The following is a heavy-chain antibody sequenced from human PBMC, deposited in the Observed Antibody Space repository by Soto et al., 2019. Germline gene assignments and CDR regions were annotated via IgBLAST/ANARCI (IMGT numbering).Heavy chain of an antibody. CDR1: GFSLTTSGVG. CDR2: TYWDDDK. D-gene: IGHD3-3*01. V-gene: IGHV2-5*02. Sequence: QITLNESGPTQVKPRQTLTLTCTFSGFSLTTSGVGVGWIRQSPGKAPEWLALTYWDDDKRYSPSLKSRLTITKDTSKNQVVLTMADLDPADTATYYCAHRVLRTVFGLVTTTAIYFDFWGQGTPVAVSS. CDR3: AHRVLRTVFGLVTTTAIYFDF. J-gene: IGHJ4*02.